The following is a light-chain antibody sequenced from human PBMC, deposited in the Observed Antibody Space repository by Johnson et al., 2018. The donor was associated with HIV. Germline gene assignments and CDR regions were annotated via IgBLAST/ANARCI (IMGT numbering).Light chain of an antibody. V-gene: IGLV1-51*02. CDR2: ENN. CDR1: SSNIGNNY. J-gene: IGLJ1*01. Sequence: HSVLTQPPSVSAAPGQKVTISCSGSSSNIGNNYVSWYQQLPGTAPKLLIYENNKRPPGIPDRFSASKSGTSVTLGITGLQTGDEADYYCGTWDSSLSAHYVIGTGTKITVL. CDR3: GTWDSSLSAHYV.